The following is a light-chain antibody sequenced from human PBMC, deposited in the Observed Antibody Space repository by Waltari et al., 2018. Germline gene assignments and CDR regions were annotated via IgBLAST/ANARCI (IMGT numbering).Light chain of an antibody. CDR1: QGISSY. CDR3: QQYYSYPWT. Sequence: AIRMTQSPSSFSASTGDRVTITCRASQGISSYFAWYQQKPGKAPKLLIYAASTLQSGVPSRFSGSGSGTDFTLTISCLQSEDFATYYCQQYYSYPWTFGQGTKVEIK. V-gene: IGKV1-8*01. CDR2: AAS. J-gene: IGKJ1*01.